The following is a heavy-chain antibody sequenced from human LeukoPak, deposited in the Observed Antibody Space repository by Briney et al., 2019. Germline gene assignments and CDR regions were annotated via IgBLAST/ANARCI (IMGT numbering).Heavy chain of an antibody. V-gene: IGHV1-69*05. CDR2: IIPIFGTA. CDR3: ASSGSYYHFDY. Sequence: ASVKVSCKASGGTFSSYTISWVRQAPGQGLEWMGGIIPIFGTANYAQKFQGRVTITTDESTSTAYMELSSLRSEDTAVYYCASSGSYYHFDYWGQGTLVTVSS. D-gene: IGHD1-26*01. J-gene: IGHJ4*02. CDR1: GGTFSSYT.